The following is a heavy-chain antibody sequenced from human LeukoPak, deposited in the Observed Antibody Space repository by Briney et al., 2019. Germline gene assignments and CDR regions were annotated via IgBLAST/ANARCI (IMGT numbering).Heavy chain of an antibody. J-gene: IGHJ4*02. V-gene: IGHV1-2*02. Sequence: GASVQVSCKASGYTFTGYYMHWVRPAPGQGLEWMGWINPNSGGTNYAQKFQGRVTMTRDTSISTAYMELSRLRSDDTAVYYCARAPVKIDGLDYWGQGTLVTVSS. D-gene: IGHD2-8*01. CDR1: GYTFTGYY. CDR2: INPNSGGT. CDR3: ARAPVKIDGLDY.